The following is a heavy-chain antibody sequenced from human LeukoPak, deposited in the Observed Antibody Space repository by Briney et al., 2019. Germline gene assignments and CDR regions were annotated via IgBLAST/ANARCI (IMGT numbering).Heavy chain of an antibody. CDR3: AKELPEGYCSGGSCYSGDY. CDR1: GFTFSTYG. D-gene: IGHD2-15*01. J-gene: IGHJ4*02. CDR2: ISYDGSSK. Sequence: GGSLRLSCAAAGFTFSTYGMHWVRQAPGKGLEWVAVISYDGSSKYYADSVKGRFTISRDNSKNTLYLQMNSLRAEDTAVYYCAKELPEGYCSGGSCYSGDYWGQGTLVTVSS. V-gene: IGHV3-30*18.